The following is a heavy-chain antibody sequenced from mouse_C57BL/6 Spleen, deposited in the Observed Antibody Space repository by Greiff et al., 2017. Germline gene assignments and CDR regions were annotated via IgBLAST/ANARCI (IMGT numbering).Heavy chain of an antibody. CDR1: GYTFTSYW. D-gene: IGHD2-4*01. J-gene: IGHJ2*02. Sequence: QVQLQQPGAELVKPGASVKMSCKASGYTFTSYWITWVKQRPGQGLAWIGDIYPGSGSTNYNEKFKSKATLTVDTSSSTAYMQLSSLTSEDSAVYYCARDWGLRRGFDYWGQGTSLTVSS. CDR3: ARDWGLRRGFDY. CDR2: IYPGSGST. V-gene: IGHV1-55*01.